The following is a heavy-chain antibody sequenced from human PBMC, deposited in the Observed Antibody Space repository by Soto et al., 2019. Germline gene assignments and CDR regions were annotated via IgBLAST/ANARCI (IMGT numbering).Heavy chain of an antibody. CDR2: IRSKANSYAT. CDR1: GFTFRGSA. V-gene: IGHV3-73*01. D-gene: IGHD6-13*01. CDR3: TRVQQLVYYGMDV. J-gene: IGHJ6*02. Sequence: PGGSLRLSCAASGFTFRGSAMHWVRQASGKGLEWVGRIRSKANSYATAYAASVKGRFTISRDDSKNTAYLQMNSLKTEDTAVYYCTRVQQLVYYGMDVWGQGTTVTVSS.